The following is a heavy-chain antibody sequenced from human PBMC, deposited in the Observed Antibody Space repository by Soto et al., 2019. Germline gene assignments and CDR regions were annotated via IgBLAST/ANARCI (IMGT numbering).Heavy chain of an antibody. Sequence: GGSLRLSCAASGFTFSSYSMNWVRQAPGKGLEWVSSISSSSSYIYYADSVKGRFTISRDNAKNSLYLQMNSLRAEDTAVYYCARGSSSWYVLRIDRPATYFDYWGQGTLVTVSS. D-gene: IGHD6-13*01. CDR2: ISSSSSYI. V-gene: IGHV3-21*01. CDR3: ARGSSSWYVLRIDRPATYFDY. J-gene: IGHJ4*02. CDR1: GFTFSSYS.